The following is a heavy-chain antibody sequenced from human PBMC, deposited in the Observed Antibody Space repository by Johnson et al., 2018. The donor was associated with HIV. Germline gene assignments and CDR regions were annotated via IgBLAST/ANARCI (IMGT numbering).Heavy chain of an antibody. CDR2: IYSGGST. D-gene: IGHD6-13*01. CDR1: GFNVSTNN. CDR3: ARETRSAAAGHGAFDV. V-gene: IGHV3-53*01. Sequence: EVQLVESGGGLIQPGGSLGLSCAASGFNVSTNNMNWVRQAPGKGLEWVSVIYSGGSTYYTVSVKGRFTISRDNSKNTLYLQMNSLRAEDTAVYYCARETRSAAAGHGAFDVWGQGTMVTVSS. J-gene: IGHJ3*01.